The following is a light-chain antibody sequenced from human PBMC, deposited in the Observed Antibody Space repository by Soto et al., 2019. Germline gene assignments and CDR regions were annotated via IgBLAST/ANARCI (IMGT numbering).Light chain of an antibody. J-gene: IGLJ1*01. V-gene: IGLV2-18*02. Sequence: LTQPASVSGSPGQSITISCTGTSSDIGSYNRVSWYQQPPGTAPKLIIYEVNNRPSGVPDRFSGSKSGNTASLTISGLQAEDEADYYCTSFTTSSTYVFGTGTKVTVL. CDR3: TSFTTSSTYV. CDR1: SSDIGSYNR. CDR2: EVN.